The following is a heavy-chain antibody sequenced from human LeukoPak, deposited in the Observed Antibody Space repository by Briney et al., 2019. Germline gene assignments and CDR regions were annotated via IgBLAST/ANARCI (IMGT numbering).Heavy chain of an antibody. CDR3: AKEGHMNAFDI. CDR1: GGSFSGYY. J-gene: IGHJ3*02. Sequence: SETLSLTCAVYGGSFSGYYWSWIRQPPGKGLEWIGEINHSGSTNYNPSLKSRVTISVDTSKNQFSLKLSSVTAADTAVYYCAKEGHMNAFDIWGQGTMVTVSS. CDR2: INHSGST. V-gene: IGHV4-34*01.